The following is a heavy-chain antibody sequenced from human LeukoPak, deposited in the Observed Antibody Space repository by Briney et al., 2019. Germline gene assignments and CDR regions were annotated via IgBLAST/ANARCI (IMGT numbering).Heavy chain of an antibody. CDR3: ARVQRKLLWFGEAYGMDV. V-gene: IGHV3-48*03. D-gene: IGHD3-10*01. Sequence: GGSLRLSCAASGFTFSSYEMNWVRQAPGKGLEWVSYISSSGSTIYYADSVKGRFTISRDNAKNSLYLQMNSLRAEDTAVYYCARVQRKLLWFGEAYGMDVWGQGTTVTVSS. J-gene: IGHJ6*02. CDR2: ISSSGSTI. CDR1: GFTFSSYE.